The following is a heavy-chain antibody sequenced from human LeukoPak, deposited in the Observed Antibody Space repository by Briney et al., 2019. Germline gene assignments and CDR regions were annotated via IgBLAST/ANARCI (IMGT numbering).Heavy chain of an antibody. CDR1: GFTVSSNY. CDR3: ARQEVVEDTFDI. Sequence: GGSLRLSCAASGFTVSSNYMNWVRQATGEGLEWVSIIYSGGSTYYADSVKGRFTISRDNSKNTLYLQMNSLRAEETAVYYCARQEVVEDTFDIWGQGTMVTVSS. D-gene: IGHD2-15*01. V-gene: IGHV3-53*01. CDR2: IYSGGST. J-gene: IGHJ3*02.